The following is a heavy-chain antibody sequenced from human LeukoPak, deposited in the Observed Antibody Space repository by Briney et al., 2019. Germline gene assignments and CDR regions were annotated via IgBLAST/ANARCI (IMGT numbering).Heavy chain of an antibody. Sequence: GGSLRLSCAASGFTFSSYWMSWVRQAPGKGLEWVANIKQDGSEKYYVDSVKGRFTISRDNAKNSLYLQMNSLRAEDTAVYYCARDRSGWSSDFDYWGQGTLVTVSS. V-gene: IGHV3-7*01. J-gene: IGHJ4*02. D-gene: IGHD6-19*01. CDR1: GFTFSSYW. CDR2: IKQDGSEK. CDR3: ARDRSGWSSDFDY.